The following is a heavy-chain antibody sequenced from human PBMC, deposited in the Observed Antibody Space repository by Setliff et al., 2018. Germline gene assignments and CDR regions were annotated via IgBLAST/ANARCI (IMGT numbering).Heavy chain of an antibody. CDR3: ARINFYVSSGYYYAPDF. J-gene: IGHJ4*02. D-gene: IGHD3-22*01. CDR1: GYTFKNYG. V-gene: IGHV1-18*01. CDR2: INNYSFKT. Sequence: ASVKVSCKASGYTFKNYGITWVRQAPGQGLEWMGWINNYSFKTTYSQKFLDRVTMTTDTSATTAYMELKNLRSDDTAVYYCARINFYVSSGYYYAPDFWGQGTLVTVSS.